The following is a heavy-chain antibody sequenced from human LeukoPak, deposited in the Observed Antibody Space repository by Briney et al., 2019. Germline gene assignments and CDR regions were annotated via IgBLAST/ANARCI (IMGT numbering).Heavy chain of an antibody. CDR2: IIPIFGTA. V-gene: IGHV1-69*05. D-gene: IGHD2-21*02. CDR3: AREPIAYCGGDCLYYFDY. Sequence: SVKVSCKASGGTFSSYAISWVRQAPGQGLEWMGRIIPIFGTANYAQKFQGRVTITTDESTSTAYMELSSLRSEDTAVYHCAREPIAYCGGDCLYYFDYWGQGTLVTVSS. J-gene: IGHJ4*02. CDR1: GGTFSSYA.